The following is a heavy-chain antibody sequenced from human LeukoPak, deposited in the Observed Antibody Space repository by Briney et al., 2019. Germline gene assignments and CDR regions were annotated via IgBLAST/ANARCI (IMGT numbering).Heavy chain of an antibody. CDR2: IYSAGST. Sequence: GGSLRLSCAASGFTFSSYEMNWVGQAPGKGLEWVSLIYSAGSTYYADSVRGRFTISRDSSKNTLFLQLNSLRAEDTAVYYCAAFSHKGVWGQGTTVTVS. D-gene: IGHD3-3*02. CDR3: AAFSHKGV. V-gene: IGHV3-66*01. CDR1: GFTFSSYE. J-gene: IGHJ6*02.